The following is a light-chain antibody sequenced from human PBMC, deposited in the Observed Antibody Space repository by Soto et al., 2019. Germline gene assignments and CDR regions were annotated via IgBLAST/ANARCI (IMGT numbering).Light chain of an antibody. CDR1: SSDVGAYNY. J-gene: IGLJ2*01. CDR2: DVS. CDR3: SSYTSSSFL. Sequence: QSALTQPASVSGSPGQSITISCTGTSSDVGAYNYVSWYQQHPGKAPELMIYDVSNRPSGVSNRFSGSKSGNTASLTISGLQAEDEADYYCSSYTSSSFLFGGGTKLTVL. V-gene: IGLV2-14*03.